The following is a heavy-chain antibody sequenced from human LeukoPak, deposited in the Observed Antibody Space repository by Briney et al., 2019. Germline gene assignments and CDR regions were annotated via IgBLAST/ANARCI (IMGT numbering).Heavy chain of an antibody. Sequence: XETLSLTCAVSGGSFSGHYWSWIRQPPGKGLEWIGEINDSGITNYNPSLKSRVTISADTSKNQFSLKLSSVTAADTAVYYCAKNNWFDPWGQGTLVTVSS. CDR1: GGSFSGHY. CDR2: INDSGIT. V-gene: IGHV4-34*01. J-gene: IGHJ5*02. CDR3: AKNNWFDP.